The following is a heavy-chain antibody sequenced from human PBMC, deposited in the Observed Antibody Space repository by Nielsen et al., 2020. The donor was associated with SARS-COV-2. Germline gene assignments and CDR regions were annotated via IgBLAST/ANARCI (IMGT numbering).Heavy chain of an antibody. CDR3: ARDNFGSGGTASYGMDV. D-gene: IGHD3-10*01. V-gene: IGHV7-4-1*02. J-gene: IGHJ6*02. CDR2: INTSTGKP. Sequence: ASVKVSCKASGYRFTRYALNWVRQAPGEGPEWMGWINTSTGKPTYAQAFTGRFVFSLDTSVSPAYLQISSLKAEDSAVYYCARDNFGSGGTASYGMDVWGQGTTVTVSS. CDR1: GYRFTRYA.